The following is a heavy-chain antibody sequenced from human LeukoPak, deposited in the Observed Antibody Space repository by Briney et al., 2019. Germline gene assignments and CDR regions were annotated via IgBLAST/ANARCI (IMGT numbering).Heavy chain of an antibody. J-gene: IGHJ4*02. CDR3: AKGSGVAATLVPFDY. CDR2: ISYDGSNK. D-gene: IGHD2-15*01. V-gene: IGHV3-30*18. CDR1: GFTFSSYG. Sequence: GGSLRLSCAASGFTFSSYGMHWVRQAPGKGLEWVAVISYDGSNKYYADSVKGRFTISRDNSKNTLYLQMNSLRAEDTAVYYCAKGSGVAATLVPFDYWGQGTLVTVSS.